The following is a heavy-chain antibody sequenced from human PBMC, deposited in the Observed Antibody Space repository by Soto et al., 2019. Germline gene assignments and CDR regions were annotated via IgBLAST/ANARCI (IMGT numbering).Heavy chain of an antibody. CDR2: INHSGST. D-gene: IGHD6-13*01. Sequence: LSLTCAVYGGSFSGYYWSWIRQPPGKGLEWIGEINHSGSTNYNPSLKSRVTISVDTSKNQFSLKLSSVTAADTAVYYCARACQQQLVHWFDPWGQGTLVTVSS. CDR3: ARACQQQLVHWFDP. J-gene: IGHJ5*02. CDR1: GGSFSGYY. V-gene: IGHV4-34*01.